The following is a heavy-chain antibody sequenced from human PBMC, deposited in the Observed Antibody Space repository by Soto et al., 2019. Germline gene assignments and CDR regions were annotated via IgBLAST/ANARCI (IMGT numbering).Heavy chain of an antibody. D-gene: IGHD6-6*01. CDR1: GGSISSGGYY. CDR3: ARGSSIAGLYYGMDV. J-gene: IGHJ6*02. CDR2: IYYSETT. V-gene: IGHV4-31*03. Sequence: SETLSLTCTVSGGSISSGGYYWNWIRQHPGKGLEWIGYIYYSETTYYNPSLKSRVTISVDTSKNQLSLKLSSVTAADTAVYYCARGSSIAGLYYGMDVWGQGTTVTVSS.